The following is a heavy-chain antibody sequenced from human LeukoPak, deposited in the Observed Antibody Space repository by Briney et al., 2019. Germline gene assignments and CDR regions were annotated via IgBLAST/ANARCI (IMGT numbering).Heavy chain of an antibody. CDR2: IYSGGST. V-gene: IGHV3-66*01. CDR1: GFTFSDYY. Sequence: GGSLRLSCAASGFTFSDYYMSWVRQAPGKGLEWVSVIYSGGSTYYADSVKGRFTISRDNSKNTLYLQMNSLRAEDTAVYYCARGPAQGGLYDWGQGTLVTVSS. J-gene: IGHJ4*02. D-gene: IGHD2-2*02. CDR3: ARGPAQGGLYD.